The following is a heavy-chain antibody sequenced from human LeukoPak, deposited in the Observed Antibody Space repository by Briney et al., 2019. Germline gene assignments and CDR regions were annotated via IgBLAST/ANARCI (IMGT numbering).Heavy chain of an antibody. Sequence: GGSLRLSCAASEFTFSTYTMNGVRQAPGKGLEWVSSISSTSSTIYYADSVKGRFTISRDNPKNSLYLQMNSLRDEDTAIYYCARSLESDYWGQGTLVTVSS. CDR2: ISSTSSTI. CDR1: EFTFSTYT. J-gene: IGHJ4*02. CDR3: ARSLESDY. V-gene: IGHV3-48*02.